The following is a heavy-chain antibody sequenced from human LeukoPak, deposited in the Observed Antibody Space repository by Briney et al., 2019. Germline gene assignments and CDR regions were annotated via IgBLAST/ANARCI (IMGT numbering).Heavy chain of an antibody. V-gene: IGHV3-15*01. CDR1: GFTVSNAW. CDR2: IKRKTGGGTK. D-gene: IGHD3-3*01. CDR3: TTFADFWSGNSFDL. J-gene: IGHJ4*02. Sequence: PGGSLRLSSAVSGFTVSNAWMSWVRQAPGKGLEWVGRIKRKTGGGTKEYAAAVEGRFTISRDDSKNTLYLQMNSLKAEDTAVYYCTTFADFWSGNSFDLWGQGTLVTVSA.